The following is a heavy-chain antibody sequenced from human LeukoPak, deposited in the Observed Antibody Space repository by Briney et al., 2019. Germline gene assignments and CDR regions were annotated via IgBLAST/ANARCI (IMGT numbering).Heavy chain of an antibody. V-gene: IGHV4-4*07. CDR3: ARDGVYYGSGSYYL. Sequence: PSETLSLTCTVSGGSISSYYWSWIRQPAGKGLEWIGRIYTSGSTNYNPSLKSRVTISVDTSKNQFPLKLSSVTAADTAVYYCARDGVYYGSGSYYLWGQGTLVTVSS. CDR2: IYTSGST. J-gene: IGHJ4*02. D-gene: IGHD3-10*01. CDR1: GGSISSYY.